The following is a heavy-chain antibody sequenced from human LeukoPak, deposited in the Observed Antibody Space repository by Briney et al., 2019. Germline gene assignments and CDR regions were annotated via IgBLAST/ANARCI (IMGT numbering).Heavy chain of an antibody. CDR1: GFTFGSYA. J-gene: IGHJ1*01. CDR3: ASDECSSTSCYLGHFQH. Sequence: GGSLRLSCAASGFTFGSYAMTWVRQAPGKGLEWVSSIDASGGSTYYADSVKGRFTISRDNSKNTLYLQMNSLRAEDTAVYYCASDECSSTSCYLGHFQHWGQGTLVTVSS. V-gene: IGHV3-23*01. D-gene: IGHD2-2*01. CDR2: IDASGGST.